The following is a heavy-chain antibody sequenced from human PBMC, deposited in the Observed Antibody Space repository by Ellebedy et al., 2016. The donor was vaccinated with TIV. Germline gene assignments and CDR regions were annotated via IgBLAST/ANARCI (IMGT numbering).Heavy chain of an antibody. CDR1: GYTFTDYY. V-gene: IGHV1-2*04. CDR3: ARDGAVTTVFDY. Sequence: AASVKVSCKASGYTFTDYYIHWVRQAPGQGLEWMGWSNPNSSGTNYAQKFQGWVTMTRDTSISTAYMELSRLRSDDTAVYYCARDGAVTTVFDYWGQGTLVTVSS. J-gene: IGHJ4*02. CDR2: SNPNSSGT. D-gene: IGHD4-17*01.